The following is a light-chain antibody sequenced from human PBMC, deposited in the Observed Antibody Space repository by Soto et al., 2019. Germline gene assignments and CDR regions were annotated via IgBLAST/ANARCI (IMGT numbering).Light chain of an antibody. J-gene: IGKJ4*01. CDR3: QQFSSYPLT. CDR2: DAS. V-gene: IGKV3-20*01. CDR1: QTVRNNY. Sequence: EIVLMPSPGTLSLSPWERATLSCRASQTVRNNYLAWYQQKPGQAPRLLIYDASSRATGIPDRFSGGGSGTDFTLTISRLEPEDFAVYYCQQFSSYPLTFGGGTKVDI.